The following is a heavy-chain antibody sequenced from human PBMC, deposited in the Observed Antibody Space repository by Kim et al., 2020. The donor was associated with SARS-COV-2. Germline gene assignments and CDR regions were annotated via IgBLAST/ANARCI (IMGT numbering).Heavy chain of an antibody. Sequence: GGSLRLSCAASGFTFSDYYMSWIRQAPGKGLEWVSYISSSGSTIYYADSVKGRFTISRDNAKNSLYLQMNSLRAEDTAVYYCARVGYYDSSGYKYYYYGMDVWGQGTTVTVSS. CDR1: GFTFSDYY. V-gene: IGHV3-11*01. D-gene: IGHD3-22*01. CDR3: ARVGYYDSSGYKYYYYGMDV. CDR2: ISSSGSTI. J-gene: IGHJ6*02.